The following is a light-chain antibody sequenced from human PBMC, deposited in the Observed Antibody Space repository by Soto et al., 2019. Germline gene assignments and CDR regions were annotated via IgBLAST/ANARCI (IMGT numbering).Light chain of an antibody. CDR2: DAS. CDR1: QNVGSF. Sequence: LTQSPATLSLTPRERATLSCRASQNVGSFLAWYQLKPGQAPRLVIFDASNRAAGIPDRFSGSGSGTDFTLTISFLYPEDFALYYCPQGNNWPPWRFCHGTKVDNK. V-gene: IGKV3-11*01. J-gene: IGKJ1*01. CDR3: PQGNNWPPWR.